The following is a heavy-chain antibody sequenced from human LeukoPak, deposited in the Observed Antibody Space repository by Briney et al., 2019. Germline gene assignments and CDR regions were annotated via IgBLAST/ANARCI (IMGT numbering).Heavy chain of an antibody. Sequence: GESLRISCNGSGYSFTSHWISWVRQMPGKRLEWMGRIDPSDSHTNYSPSFQGHLTISTDKSLRTVYMQWSRLKASDTAMYYCARLGSTYGFGFDFWGQGTLVSVSS. V-gene: IGHV5-10-1*01. CDR3: ARLGSTYGFGFDF. CDR1: GYSFTSHW. D-gene: IGHD1-14*01. CDR2: IDPSDSHT. J-gene: IGHJ4*02.